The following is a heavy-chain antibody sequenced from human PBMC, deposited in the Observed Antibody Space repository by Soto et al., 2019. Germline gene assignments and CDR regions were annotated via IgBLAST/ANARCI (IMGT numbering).Heavy chain of an antibody. V-gene: IGHV3-48*02. CDR3: AGYIWDKGSTGFDP. J-gene: IGHJ5*02. Sequence: EVQLVEFGGGLVQPGGSLRLSCVGSGFSFSNHHMNWIRQAPGKGLEWVSYISISSDHKYYADSVRGRFTVSRDNAKNSLSRQMRSLGDEDTAVYYCAGYIWDKGSTGFDPWGQETLFTVSS. CDR1: GFSFSNHH. D-gene: IGHD3-10*01. CDR2: ISISSDHK.